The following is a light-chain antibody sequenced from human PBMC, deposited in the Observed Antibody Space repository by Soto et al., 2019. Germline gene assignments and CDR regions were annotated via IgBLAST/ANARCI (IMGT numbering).Light chain of an antibody. CDR1: QSVSSN. Sequence: IVLTQSPATLSLYPGEIATLACRASQSVSSNLAWYQQKPGQAPRLLIYGASTRATGIPARFSGSGSGTEFTLTISSLQSEDFAVYYCQQYNNWPETFGQGGNVDNK. J-gene: IGKJ1*01. CDR2: GAS. CDR3: QQYNNWPET. V-gene: IGKV3-15*01.